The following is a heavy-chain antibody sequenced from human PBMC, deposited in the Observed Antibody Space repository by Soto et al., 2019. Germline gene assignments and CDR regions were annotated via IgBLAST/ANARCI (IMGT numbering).Heavy chain of an antibody. Sequence: SVKVSCKASGDTFNSYAISWVRQAPGQGLQWMGGIIPIFHTANYAQNFQARITITADESASTAYIELIGLSSENTAVYCCGRVGYCNTTNSLFYYFNYCMDVLGQEASVTVFS. CDR2: IIPIFHTA. D-gene: IGHD2-2*01. CDR1: GDTFNSYA. J-gene: IGHJ6*02. CDR3: GRVGYCNTTNSLFYYFNYCMDV. V-gene: IGHV1-69*13.